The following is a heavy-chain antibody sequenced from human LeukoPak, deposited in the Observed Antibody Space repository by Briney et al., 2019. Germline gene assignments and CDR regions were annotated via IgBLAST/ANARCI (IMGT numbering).Heavy chain of an antibody. CDR1: GYTFTGYY. J-gene: IGHJ3*02. CDR3: AKGGYSSGWYFSSSDAFDI. V-gene: IGHV1-2*02. CDR2: INPNSGGT. Sequence: ASVKVSCKASGYTFTGYYMHWVRQAPGQGLEWMGWINPNSGGTNYAQKFQGRVTMTRDTSISTAYMELNSLRAEGTAVYYCAKGGYSSGWYFSSSDAFDIWGQGTMVTVSS. D-gene: IGHD6-19*01.